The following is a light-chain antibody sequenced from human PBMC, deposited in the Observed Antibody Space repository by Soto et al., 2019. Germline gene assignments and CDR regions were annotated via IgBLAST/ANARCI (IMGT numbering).Light chain of an antibody. Sequence: SYELAQAPSVSVAPGKTARITCGGENIESKSVHWYQQKPGQAPVLVISHDSDRPSGVPERFSGSNSENTATLTISRAEAGDEADYYCQVWDSCCDLVFGGGTKLTAL. CDR1: NIESKS. CDR2: HDS. CDR3: QVWDSCCDLV. J-gene: IGLJ2*01. V-gene: IGLV3-21*03.